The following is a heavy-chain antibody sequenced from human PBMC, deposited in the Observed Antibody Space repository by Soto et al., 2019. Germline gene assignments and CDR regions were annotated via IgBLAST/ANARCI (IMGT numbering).Heavy chain of an antibody. V-gene: IGHV3-33*01. J-gene: IGHJ3*02. CDR1: GFTFSSYG. CDR2: IWYDGSNK. D-gene: IGHD5-12*01. CDR3: ARDSIEMATISAFDI. Sequence: GGSLRLSCAASGFTFSSYGMHWVRQTPGKGLEWVAVIWYDGSNKYYADSVKGRFTISRDNSKNTLYLQMNSLRAEDTAVYYCARDSIEMATISAFDIWGQGTMLTVSS.